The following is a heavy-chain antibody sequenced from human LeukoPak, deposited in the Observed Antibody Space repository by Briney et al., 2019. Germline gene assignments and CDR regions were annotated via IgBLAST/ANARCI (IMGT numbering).Heavy chain of an antibody. CDR1: GVSFSRSGCY. J-gene: IGHJ4*02. CDR3: ARLGASLEWDSGSFPDY. D-gene: IGHD3-10*01. V-gene: IGHV4-39*01. Sequence: SETLSLTCRVSGVSFSRSGCYWGWGRQPPGRGGEGVGSIFYTGNTYSIPSLQSRIPISADTSKHQLSLELRFVTAADTAVYYCARLGASLEWDSGSFPDYWGQGTLLTVSS. CDR2: IFYTGNT.